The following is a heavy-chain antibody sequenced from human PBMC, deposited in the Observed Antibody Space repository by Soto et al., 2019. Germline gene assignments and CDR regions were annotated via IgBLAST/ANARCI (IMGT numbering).Heavy chain of an antibody. CDR1: GGSFSGYY. CDR2: INDRGSI. CDR3: ARESHDILAGPPWVWYFDL. V-gene: IGHV4-34*01. J-gene: IGHJ2*01. Sequence: QVQLQQWGAGPLRPLETLSLTCGVAGGSFSGYYWAWIRQSPGQGLEWIGEINDRGSINYNPSLKSRVSISVETSKNHSALNLRSVPAADTAVYYCARESHDILAGPPWVWYFDLWGRGTLVTVSS. D-gene: IGHD3-9*01.